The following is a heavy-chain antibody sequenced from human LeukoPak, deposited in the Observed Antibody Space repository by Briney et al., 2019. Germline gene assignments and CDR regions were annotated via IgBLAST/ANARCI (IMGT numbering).Heavy chain of an antibody. D-gene: IGHD5-18*01. Sequence: KPSETLSLTCTVSGGSVSSGSYYRSWIRQPAGKGLEWIGRIYPSGTTNYNPSLKSRVTISVDTSKNQFSLKLTSVTAADTAVYYCASRSSYGPTWGQGTVVTVSS. V-gene: IGHV4-61*02. J-gene: IGHJ5*02. CDR1: GGSVSSGSYY. CDR2: IYPSGTT. CDR3: ASRSSYGPT.